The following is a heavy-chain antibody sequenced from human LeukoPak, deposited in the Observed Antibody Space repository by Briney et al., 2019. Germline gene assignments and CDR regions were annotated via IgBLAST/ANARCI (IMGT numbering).Heavy chain of an antibody. D-gene: IGHD3-10*01. J-gene: IGHJ4*02. V-gene: IGHV3-30*18. CDR1: GFTFSSYG. Sequence: PGGSLRLSCAASGFTFSSYGMHWVRQAPGKGLEWVAVISHDGSSKYHADSVKGRFTISRDNSENTLYLQMNSLRSEDTAVYYCAKEIGDFSGFDYWGQGTLVTVSS. CDR3: AKEIGDFSGFDY. CDR2: ISHDGSSK.